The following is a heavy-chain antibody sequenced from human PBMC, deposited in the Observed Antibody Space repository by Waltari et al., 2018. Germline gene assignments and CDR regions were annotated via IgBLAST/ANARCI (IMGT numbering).Heavy chain of an antibody. CDR2: IIPIFGTA. V-gene: IGHV1-69*12. Sequence: QVQLVQSGAEVKKPGSSVKVSCKASGGTFSSYAISWVRQAPGQGLEWMGGIIPIFGTANYAQKFQGRVTITADESTSTAYMELSSLRSEDTAVYYCARVRVWGSGWYSHGMDVWGQGTTVTVSS. CDR3: ARVRVWGSGWYSHGMDV. CDR1: GGTFSSYA. D-gene: IGHD6-19*01. J-gene: IGHJ6*02.